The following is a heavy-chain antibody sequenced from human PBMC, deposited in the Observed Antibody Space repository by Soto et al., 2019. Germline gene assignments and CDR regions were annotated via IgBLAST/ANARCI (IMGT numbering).Heavy chain of an antibody. CDR3: TRGRPMSANDDFEY. CDR1: GFAVSSYS. CDR2: MSFDGNSK. Sequence: QAGASLRLSCAASGFAVSSYSMHWVRQAPGKGLEWVAAMSFDGNSKYFADSVKGRFKISRDTSKNTCSLEMESLGVEDSALYHCTRGRPMSANDDFEYWGQGTQVTVSS. J-gene: IGHJ4*02. V-gene: IGHV3-30-3*01. D-gene: IGHD2-21*01.